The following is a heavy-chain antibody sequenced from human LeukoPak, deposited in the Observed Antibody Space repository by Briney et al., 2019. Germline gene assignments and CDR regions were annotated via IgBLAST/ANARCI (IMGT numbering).Heavy chain of an antibody. D-gene: IGHD6-6*01. CDR1: GDSVSSNSAA. CDR2: TYYRSKWYN. J-gene: IGHJ4*02. CDR3: ARHVSSSGYFDY. Sequence: PSQTLSLTCAISGDSVSSNSAAWNWIRQSPSRGLEWLGRTYYRSKWYNDYAVSVRGRITVNPDTSKNQFSLQLKSVTPEDTAVYYCARHVSSSGYFDYWGQGTLVTVSS. V-gene: IGHV6-1*01.